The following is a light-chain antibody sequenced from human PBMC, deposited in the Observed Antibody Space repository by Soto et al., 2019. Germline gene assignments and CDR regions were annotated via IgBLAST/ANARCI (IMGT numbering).Light chain of an antibody. CDR1: QSVASN. CDR2: GAS. Sequence: EILMTQSPATLSLSPGERATLSCRASQSVASNLAWYQQRRGQAPRLLIYGASSRATGIPARFSGSGSGTEFALTISSLQPEDIATYYCQQYDNLPLTFGGGTKVDIK. J-gene: IGKJ4*01. V-gene: IGKV3-15*01. CDR3: QQYDNLPLT.